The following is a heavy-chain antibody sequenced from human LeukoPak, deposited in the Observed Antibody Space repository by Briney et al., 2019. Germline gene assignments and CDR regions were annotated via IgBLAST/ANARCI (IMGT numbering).Heavy chain of an antibody. CDR3: ARVSYCSTTSCPYYFDY. Sequence: PSETLSLTCTVSGGSFRSSSYYWGWIRQPPGKGLEWIGSIYYSGSTYYNPSLKSRVTISVDTSKNQFSLKLSSVTAADTAVYYCARVSYCSTTSCPYYFDYWGQGTLVTVSS. J-gene: IGHJ4*02. CDR1: GGSFRSSSYY. CDR2: IYYSGST. V-gene: IGHV4-39*07. D-gene: IGHD2-2*01.